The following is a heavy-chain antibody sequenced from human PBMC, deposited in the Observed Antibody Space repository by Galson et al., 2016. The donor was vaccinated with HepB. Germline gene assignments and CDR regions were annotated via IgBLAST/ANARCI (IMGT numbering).Heavy chain of an antibody. Sequence: SLRLSCAASGITFSSCWMHWVRQVPGKGLVWVSRIKGDGTDMFYADSVRGRFTISRDNAKNTLYLQMSSLRVDDTSVYYCATGLGYYGYPFEYWGQGTLATVSS. CDR1: GITFSSCW. CDR3: ATGLGYYGYPFEY. J-gene: IGHJ4*02. V-gene: IGHV3-74*01. D-gene: IGHD3-10*01. CDR2: IKGDGTDM.